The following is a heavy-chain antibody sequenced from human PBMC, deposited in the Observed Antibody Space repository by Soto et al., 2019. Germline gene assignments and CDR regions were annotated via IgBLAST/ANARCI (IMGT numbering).Heavy chain of an antibody. V-gene: IGHV3-15*01. CDR2: IKSETDGGTT. Sequence: GGSLRLSCAASGFTFSNAWMSWVRQAPGKGLEWVGRIKSETDGGTTDYAAPVKGRFTISRDDSKNTLYLQMNSLKTEDTAVYYCTTDPVGYSYGDYWGQGTLVTVSS. CDR3: TTDPVGYSYGDY. J-gene: IGHJ4*02. CDR1: GFTFSNAW. D-gene: IGHD5-18*01.